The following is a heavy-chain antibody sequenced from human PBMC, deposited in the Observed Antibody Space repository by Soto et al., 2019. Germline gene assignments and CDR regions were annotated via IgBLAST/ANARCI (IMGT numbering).Heavy chain of an antibody. CDR2: IIPIFGTA. CDR3: ARNMRVVDTAMVTYYYYGMDV. J-gene: IGHJ6*02. Sequence: SVKVSFKASGGTFSSYAISWVRQAPGQGLEWMGGIIPIFGTANYAQKFQGRVTITADESTSTAYMELSSLRSEDTAVYYCARNMRVVDTAMVTYYYYGMDVWGQGTTVTVS. D-gene: IGHD5-18*01. V-gene: IGHV1-69*13. CDR1: GGTFSSYA.